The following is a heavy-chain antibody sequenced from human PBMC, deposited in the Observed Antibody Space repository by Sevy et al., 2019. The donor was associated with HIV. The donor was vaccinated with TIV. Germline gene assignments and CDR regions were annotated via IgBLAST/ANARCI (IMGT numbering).Heavy chain of an antibody. CDR2: IYYSGST. Sequence: SETLSLTCTVSGGSISSGGYYWSWIRQHPGKGLEWIGYIYYSGSTYYNPSLKSRVTISVDTSKNQFSLKLSSVTAADTAVYYCAREGGSSCWYWGQGTLVTVSS. CDR3: AREGGSSCWY. D-gene: IGHD6-19*01. J-gene: IGHJ4*02. V-gene: IGHV4-31*03. CDR1: GGSISSGGYY.